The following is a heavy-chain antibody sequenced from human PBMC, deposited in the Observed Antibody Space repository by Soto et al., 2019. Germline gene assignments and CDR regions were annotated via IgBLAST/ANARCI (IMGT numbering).Heavy chain of an antibody. J-gene: IGHJ4*02. CDR1: GFTFTRYS. CDR3: ARESEDLTSNLDY. V-gene: IGHV3-21*06. Sequence: EVQLVESGGSLVKPGGSLRLSFVASGFTFTRYSMNWVRQAPGKGLEWVSSISSTTNYIYYGDSMKGRFTISRDNAKNSLYLEMNSLRAEDTAVYYCARESEDLTSNLDYWGQGTLVTVSS. CDR2: ISSTTNYI.